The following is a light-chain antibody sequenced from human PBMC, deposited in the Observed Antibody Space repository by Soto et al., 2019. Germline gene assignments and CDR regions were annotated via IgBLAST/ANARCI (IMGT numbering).Light chain of an antibody. CDR2: GAS. CDR1: ETVATN. V-gene: IGKV3-20*01. J-gene: IGKJ1*01. Sequence: EIVLTQSPGTLSLSPGERSTLSCRASETVATNLAWYQQKPGQAPRLLMYGASIRAAGVPDRFSGSGSGTEFTLTISRLEPEDFTVYYCHHYETFSQGTKVDIK. CDR3: HHYET.